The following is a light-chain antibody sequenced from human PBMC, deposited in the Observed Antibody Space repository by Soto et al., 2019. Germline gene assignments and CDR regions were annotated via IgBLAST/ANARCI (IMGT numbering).Light chain of an antibody. Sequence: EIVLTQSPGTLSLSPGERVTLSCRASQSLSSSHLAWYQQKPGQAPRLLIYDASRRPTGIPDRFSGSGSGTDFTLTISRVEPEDFAVYHCQQYGSSPSNTFGQGTMLEIK. V-gene: IGKV3-20*01. J-gene: IGKJ2*01. CDR1: QSLSSSH. CDR2: DAS. CDR3: QQYGSSPSNT.